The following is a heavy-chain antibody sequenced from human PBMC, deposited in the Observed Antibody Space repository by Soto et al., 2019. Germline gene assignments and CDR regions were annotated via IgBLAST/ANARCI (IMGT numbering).Heavy chain of an antibody. CDR1: GYSFTSYW. J-gene: IGHJ6*01. D-gene: IGHD3-10*01. CDR2: IYPGDSDT. V-gene: IGHV5-51*01. Sequence: LGESLKISCKGSGYSFTSYWIGWVRQMPGKGLEWMGIIYPGDSDTRYSPSFQGQVTISADKSISTAYLQWSSLKASDTAMYYCAGGGVRGVITRTRDYYGMDVWGQATTVTVSS. CDR3: AGGGVRGVITRTRDYYGMDV.